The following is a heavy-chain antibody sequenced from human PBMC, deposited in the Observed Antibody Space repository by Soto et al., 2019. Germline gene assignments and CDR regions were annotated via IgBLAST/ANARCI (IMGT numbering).Heavy chain of an antibody. Sequence: ASVKVSCKASCYAFSTCGISCVRQAPGQGLEWMGWISAYNGKTNYVQDLQGRVTMTTDTSTTTAYMELKSLRSDDTAVYYCARDSGSSALTYYYFGMDVWGQGATVTVSS. CDR1: CYAFSTCG. D-gene: IGHD3-10*01. J-gene: IGHJ6*02. V-gene: IGHV1-18*01. CDR3: ARDSGSSALTYYYFGMDV. CDR2: ISAYNGKT.